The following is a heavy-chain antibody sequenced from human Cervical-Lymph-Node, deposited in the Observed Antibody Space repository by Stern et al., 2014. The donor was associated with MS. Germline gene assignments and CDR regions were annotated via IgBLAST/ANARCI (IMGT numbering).Heavy chain of an antibody. CDR3: AAELYRGICCSFDI. D-gene: IGHD3-3*02. CDR2: SIVASGNT. V-gene: IGHV1-58*02. Sequence: QLVQSGPEVKEPGTSVKVSCKTSGFTFANYAMQLVRQARGQPLALIGWSIVASGNTKSAQKFQERLTITRDMSTGTAYMELSSLRSEDTAVYYCAAELYRGICCSFDIWGQGTMVTVSS. J-gene: IGHJ3*02. CDR1: GFTFANYA.